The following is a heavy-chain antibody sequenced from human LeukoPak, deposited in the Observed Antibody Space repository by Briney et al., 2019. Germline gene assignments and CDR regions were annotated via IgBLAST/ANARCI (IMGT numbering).Heavy chain of an antibody. D-gene: IGHD1-14*01. Sequence: SETLSLTCAVYGGSFSGYYWSWIRQPPGKGLEWIGEINHSGSTNYNPSLKSRVTISVDTSKNQFSLKLSSVTAADTAVYYCTVGSPPEYWGQGTLVTVSS. V-gene: IGHV4-34*01. J-gene: IGHJ4*02. CDR2: INHSGST. CDR1: GGSFSGYY. CDR3: TVGSPPEY.